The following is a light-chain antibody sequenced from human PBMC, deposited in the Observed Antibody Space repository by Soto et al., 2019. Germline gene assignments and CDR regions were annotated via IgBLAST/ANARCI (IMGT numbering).Light chain of an antibody. CDR2: DAS. Sequence: EIVLTQSPATLSLSPGERATLSCRASQSVGSSLAWCQQKPGQAPRLLIYDASNRATGIPARFSGSGSGTDFTLTISSLESEDFAVYYCLQRGDWPPLTFGQGTKVEIK. CDR1: QSVGSS. V-gene: IGKV3-11*01. J-gene: IGKJ1*01. CDR3: LQRGDWPPLT.